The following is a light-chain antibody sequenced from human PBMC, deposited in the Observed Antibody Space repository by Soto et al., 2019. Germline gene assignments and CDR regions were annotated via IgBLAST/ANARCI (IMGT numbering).Light chain of an antibody. CDR3: AAWDDSLSVV. J-gene: IGLJ2*01. CDR2: RNN. Sequence: QSVLTQPPSASGTPGQRVTISCSGSSSNIGSNYVYWYQQLPGTAPKLLIYRNNQRPSGVPDRFPGSKSGTSASLAISGLRSEDEDDYYCAAWDDSLSVVFGGGTKLTVL. CDR1: SSNIGSNY. V-gene: IGLV1-47*01.